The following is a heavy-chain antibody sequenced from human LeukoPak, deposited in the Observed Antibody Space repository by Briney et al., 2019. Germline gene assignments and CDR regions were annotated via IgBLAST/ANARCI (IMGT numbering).Heavy chain of an antibody. J-gene: IGHJ2*01. Sequence: GGSLRLSCAASGFTFSSYSMNWARQAPGKGLEWVSYISSSSSTIYYADSVKGRFTISRDNAKNSLYLQMNSLRAEDTAVYYCARARYDYGYWYFDLWGRGTLVTVSS. CDR3: ARARYDYGYWYFDL. CDR1: GFTFSSYS. D-gene: IGHD4-17*01. V-gene: IGHV3-48*04. CDR2: ISSSSSTI.